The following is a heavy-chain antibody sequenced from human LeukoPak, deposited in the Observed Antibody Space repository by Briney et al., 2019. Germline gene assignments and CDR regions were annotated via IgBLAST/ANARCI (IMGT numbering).Heavy chain of an antibody. J-gene: IGHJ4*02. CDR1: GFTFSSYA. D-gene: IGHD3-10*01. CDR3: AQNRGYWFGESFHFDY. V-gene: IGHV3-23*01. Sequence: GGSLRLSCAASGFTFSSYAMSWVRQAPGRGLEWVSAISGSGGSTYYADSVKGRFTISRDNSKNTLYLQMNSLRAEDTAVYYCAQNRGYWFGESFHFDYWGQGTLVTVSS. CDR2: ISGSGGST.